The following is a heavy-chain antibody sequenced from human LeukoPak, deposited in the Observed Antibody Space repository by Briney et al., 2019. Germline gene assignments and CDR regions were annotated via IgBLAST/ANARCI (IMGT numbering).Heavy chain of an antibody. CDR3: ARFTSPYYYYGMDV. J-gene: IGHJ6*02. CDR1: GGTFSSYA. CDR2: IIPILGIA. V-gene: IGHV1-69*04. D-gene: IGHD3-3*01. Sequence: SVKVSCKASGGTFSSYAISWVRQGPGQGLEWMGRIIPILGIANYAQKFQGRVTITADKSTSTAYMELSSLRSEDTAVYYCARFTSPYYYYGMDVWGQGTTVTVSS.